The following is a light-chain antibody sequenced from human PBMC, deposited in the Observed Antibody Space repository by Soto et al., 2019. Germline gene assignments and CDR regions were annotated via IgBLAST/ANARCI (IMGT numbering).Light chain of an antibody. CDR2: GAS. Sequence: EIVLTQSPGTLSLSPGERATLSCRASQSVSSSYLAWYQQKPGQAPRLLIYGASSRATGIPDRFSGSGSGTDFTLTIRRLGPEDFAVYYCQQYGSSPFTFGPGTKVDIK. J-gene: IGKJ3*01. CDR3: QQYGSSPFT. CDR1: QSVSSSY. V-gene: IGKV3-20*01.